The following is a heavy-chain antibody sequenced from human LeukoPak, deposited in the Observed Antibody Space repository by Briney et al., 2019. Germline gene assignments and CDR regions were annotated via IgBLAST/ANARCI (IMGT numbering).Heavy chain of an antibody. CDR2: TYYRSKWYS. Sequence: SQTLSLTCAISGDSVSRNTAGWNWIRQSPARGLEWLGRTYYRSKWYSYYAASVKSRISIEPDTSKNQFSLQLNSVTPEDTAVYYCARYGSIWYLDSWGQGTLVTVSS. CDR3: ARYGSIWYLDS. J-gene: IGHJ4*02. V-gene: IGHV6-1*01. D-gene: IGHD6-13*01. CDR1: GDSVSRNTAG.